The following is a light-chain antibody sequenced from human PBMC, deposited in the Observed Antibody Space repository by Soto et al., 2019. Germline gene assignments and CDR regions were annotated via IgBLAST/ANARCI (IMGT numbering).Light chain of an antibody. CDR2: EVS. Sequence: QSALTQPASVSGSPGQSITISCTGTSSDVGGYNYVSWYQHYPGKAPKLIIYEVSNRPSGVSDRLSGSKSGNTASLTISGLLSEDEADYYCSSYASSSTPYVFGSGTKVTVL. V-gene: IGLV2-14*01. J-gene: IGLJ1*01. CDR3: SSYASSSTPYV. CDR1: SSDVGGYNY.